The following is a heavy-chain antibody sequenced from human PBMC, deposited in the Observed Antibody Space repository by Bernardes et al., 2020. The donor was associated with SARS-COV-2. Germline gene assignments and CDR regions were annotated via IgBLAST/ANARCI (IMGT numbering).Heavy chain of an antibody. D-gene: IGHD3-3*01. J-gene: IGHJ6*03. CDR2: INSDGSST. Sequence: GSLRLSCAASGFTFSSYWMHWVRQAPGKGLVWVSRINSDGSSTSYADSVKGRFTISRDNAKNTLYLQMNSLRAEDTAVYYCARGSYTIFGVVIKYYYYMDVWGKGTTVTVSS. V-gene: IGHV3-74*01. CDR1: GFTFSSYW. CDR3: ARGSYTIFGVVIKYYYYMDV.